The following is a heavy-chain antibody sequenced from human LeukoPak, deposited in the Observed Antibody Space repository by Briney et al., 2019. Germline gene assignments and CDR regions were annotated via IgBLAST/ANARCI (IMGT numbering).Heavy chain of an antibody. V-gene: IGHV3-74*01. J-gene: IGHJ4*02. CDR3: AAYNWNYPDY. CDR2: IKTDGIST. Sequence: GGSLRLSCAASGFSFGTYYMYWVRQAPEKGLVWVARIKTDGISTAYADSVKGRFTISRDNAKNTLYLQMNSLRAEDTAVYYCAAYNWNYPDYWGQGTLVTVSS. D-gene: IGHD1-20*01. CDR1: GFSFGTYY.